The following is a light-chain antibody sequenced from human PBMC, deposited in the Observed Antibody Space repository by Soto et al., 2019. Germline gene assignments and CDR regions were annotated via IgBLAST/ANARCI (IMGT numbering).Light chain of an antibody. J-gene: IGKJ5*01. CDR1: QGVTTN. Sequence: EIVMTQSPATLSVSPGESATLSCRAGQGVTTNFAWYQQKSGQSPRXLIYDVSIRATGVPARFSATVSETDFTLTISGLKSEDSAVDVCQQYNNWPFSFGQGTRLEIK. CDR3: QQYNNWPFS. CDR2: DVS. V-gene: IGKV3-15*01.